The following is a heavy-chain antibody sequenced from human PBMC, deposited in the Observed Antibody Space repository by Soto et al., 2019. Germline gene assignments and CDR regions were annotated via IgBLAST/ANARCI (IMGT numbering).Heavy chain of an antibody. Sequence: SETLSLTCTVSGGSISSYYWSCIRQPAGKGLEWIGRIYTSGSTNYNPSLKSRVTMSVDTSKNQFSLKLSSGTAADAAVYYSARDKGGAAHQNYYYYGMDVWGQGTTVTVSS. CDR2: IYTSGST. CDR1: GGSISSYY. J-gene: IGHJ6*02. CDR3: ARDKGGAAHQNYYYYGMDV. D-gene: IGHD3-16*01. V-gene: IGHV4-4*07.